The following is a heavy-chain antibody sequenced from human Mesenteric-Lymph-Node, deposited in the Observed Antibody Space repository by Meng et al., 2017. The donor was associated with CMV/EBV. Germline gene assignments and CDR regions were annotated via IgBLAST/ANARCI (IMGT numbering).Heavy chain of an antibody. CDR3: ARENLPYYYDSSGLPFDY. CDR2: ISSSSSYI. V-gene: IGHV3-21*01. D-gene: IGHD3-22*01. Sequence: GESLKISCAASGFTFSSYSMNWVRQAPGKGLEWVSSISSSSSYIYYADSVKGRFTISRDNAKNLLYLQMNSLRAEDTAVYYCARENLPYYYDSSGLPFDYWGQGTLVTVSS. J-gene: IGHJ4*02. CDR1: GFTFSSYS.